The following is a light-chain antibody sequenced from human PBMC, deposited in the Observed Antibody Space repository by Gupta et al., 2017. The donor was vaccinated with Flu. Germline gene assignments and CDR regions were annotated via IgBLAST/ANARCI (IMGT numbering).Light chain of an antibody. CDR3: QQDDNLRYT. CDR1: QDITNY. Sequence: PSSLSASVGDRVTITCQASQDITNYLNWYQQKPGKAPKLLISDASVLQTGVPSRFSGSGSGTDFTFTISSLQPEDIATYYCQQDDNLRYTFGQGTKLEIK. CDR2: DAS. J-gene: IGKJ2*01. V-gene: IGKV1-33*01.